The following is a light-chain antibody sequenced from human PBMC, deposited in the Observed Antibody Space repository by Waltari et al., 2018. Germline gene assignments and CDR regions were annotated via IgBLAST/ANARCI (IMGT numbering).Light chain of an antibody. Sequence: DIVFTQSTATLSLSSGDRATLSCRASQSVTSFLAWYQQKPGQAPRLLIHVASNRATGVPVRFSGSGSGTDFTLTISSLEPEDVAVYYCQQRINWPLTFGGGTKVEIK. J-gene: IGKJ4*02. CDR2: VAS. CDR3: QQRINWPLT. CDR1: QSVTSF. V-gene: IGKV3-11*01.